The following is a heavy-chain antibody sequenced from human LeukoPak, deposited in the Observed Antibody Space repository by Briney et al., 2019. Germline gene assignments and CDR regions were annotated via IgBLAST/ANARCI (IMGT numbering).Heavy chain of an antibody. Sequence: GGSLRLSCAASGFTFSNAWMSWVRQAPGRGLEYVSAINYNEGGTYYANSVKGRFTISRDNSKNTLHLQMGSLRSEDMAVYYCARVGDPGAFDIWGQGTVVTVSS. V-gene: IGHV3-64*01. J-gene: IGHJ3*02. CDR2: INYNEGGT. CDR3: ARVGDPGAFDI. D-gene: IGHD3-10*01. CDR1: GFTFSNAW.